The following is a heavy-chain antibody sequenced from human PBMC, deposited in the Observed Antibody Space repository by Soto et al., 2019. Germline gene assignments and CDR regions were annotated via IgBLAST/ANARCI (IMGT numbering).Heavy chain of an antibody. CDR1: GVTFSTYG. D-gene: IGHD2-21*02. CDR2: ISYDGTNK. CDR3: AKDLQSYGDYYYYCY. V-gene: IGHV3-30*18. J-gene: IGHJ6*03. Sequence: QVQLVESGGGEVQPGRSLTISCAASGVTFSTYGMHWVRQTPGKGLEWVAVISYDGTNKFYSDSVKGRFTISRDNFKNTLTLQMNSLRADDTAVYSCAKDLQSYGDYYYYCY.